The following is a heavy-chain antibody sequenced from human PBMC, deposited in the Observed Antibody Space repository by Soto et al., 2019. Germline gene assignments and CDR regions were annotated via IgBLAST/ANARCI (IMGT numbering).Heavy chain of an antibody. CDR1: GFTFSSYA. V-gene: IGHV3-23*01. CDR2: ISGSGGST. CDR3: ASGGGGYYYGMDV. Sequence: GSLRLSCAASGFTFSSYAMSWVRQAPGKGLEWVSAISGSGGSTYYADSVKGRFTISRDNSKNTLYLQMNSLRAEDTAVYYCASGGGGYYYGMDVWGQGTTVTVSS. J-gene: IGHJ6*02. D-gene: IGHD3-10*01.